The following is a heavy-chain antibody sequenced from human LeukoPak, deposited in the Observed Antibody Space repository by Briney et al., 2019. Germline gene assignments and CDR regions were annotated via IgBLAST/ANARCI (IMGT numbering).Heavy chain of an antibody. Sequence: SETLSLTCTVSGGSISSGDYYWSWIRQPPGKGLEWIGYIYYSESTNYNPSLKSRVTISVDTSKNQFSLKLSSVTAADTAVYYCARAAYGDTFDYWGQGTLVTVSS. V-gene: IGHV4-61*08. CDR1: GGSISSGDYY. CDR3: ARAAYGDTFDY. J-gene: IGHJ4*02. D-gene: IGHD4-17*01. CDR2: IYYSEST.